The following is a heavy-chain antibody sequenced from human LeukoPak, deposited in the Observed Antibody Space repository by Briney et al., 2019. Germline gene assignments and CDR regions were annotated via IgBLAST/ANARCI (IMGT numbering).Heavy chain of an antibody. CDR2: ISSNGGST. J-gene: IGHJ4*02. CDR3: ARVSSGWFFDY. V-gene: IGHV3-64*01. Sequence: PGRSLRLSCAASGFTFSSYAMHWVRQAPGKGLEYVSAISSNGGSTYYANSVKGRFTISRDNSKNTLYLQMGSLRAEDMAVYYCARVSSGWFFDYWGQGTLVTVSS. D-gene: IGHD6-19*01. CDR1: GFTFSSYA.